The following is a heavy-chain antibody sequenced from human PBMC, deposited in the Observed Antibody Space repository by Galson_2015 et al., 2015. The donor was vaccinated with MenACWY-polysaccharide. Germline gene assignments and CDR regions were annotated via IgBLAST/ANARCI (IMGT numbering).Heavy chain of an antibody. Sequence: SLRLSCAASGFTFSSYSMNWVRQAPGKGLEWVSYISSSSSTIYYADSVKGRFTISRDNAKNSLYLQMNSLRAEDTAVYYCARDRVKPYFRADAFDIWGQGTMVTVSS. J-gene: IGHJ3*02. CDR3: ARDRVKPYFRADAFDI. CDR2: ISSSSSTI. D-gene: IGHD2/OR15-2a*01. V-gene: IGHV3-48*01. CDR1: GFTFSSYS.